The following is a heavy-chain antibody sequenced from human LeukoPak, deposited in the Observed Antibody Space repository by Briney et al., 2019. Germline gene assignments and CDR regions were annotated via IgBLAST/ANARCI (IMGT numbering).Heavy chain of an antibody. CDR1: GGSFSGYY. CDR3: AREESSGWYDDYYYGMDV. J-gene: IGHJ6*02. Sequence: PSETLSLTCAVYGGSFSGYYWSWIRQPPGKGLEWIGEINHSGSTNYNPSLKSRVTISVDTSKNQFSLKLSSVTAADTAVYYCAREESSGWYDDYYYGMDVWGQGTTVTVSS. V-gene: IGHV4-34*01. CDR2: INHSGST. D-gene: IGHD6-19*01.